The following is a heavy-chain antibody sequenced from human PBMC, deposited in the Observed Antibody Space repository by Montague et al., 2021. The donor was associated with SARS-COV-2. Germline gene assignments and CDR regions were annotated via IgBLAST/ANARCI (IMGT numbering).Heavy chain of an antibody. CDR2: IDQDGSKK. CDR3: AGWLGDQNV. D-gene: IGHD2-15*01. CDR1: GFPFSTSW. Sequence: SLRLSCAASGFPFSTSWMNWVRQTPGKGLEWVANIDQDGSKKYYVDSVKGRVTMTRDNAKNSLSLHVNSLRDDDTAVYYCAGWLGDQNVWGQGTTVTVSS. J-gene: IGHJ6*02. V-gene: IGHV3-7*01.